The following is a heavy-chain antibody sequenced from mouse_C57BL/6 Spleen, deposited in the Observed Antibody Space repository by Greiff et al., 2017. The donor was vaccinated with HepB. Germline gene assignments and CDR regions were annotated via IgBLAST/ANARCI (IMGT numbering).Heavy chain of an antibody. CDR3: ARGDYYGREYFDV. D-gene: IGHD1-1*01. V-gene: IGHV1-64*01. CDR1: GYTFTSYW. Sequence: VQLQQPGAELVKPGASVKLSCKASGYTFTSYWMHWVKQRPGQGLEWIGMIHPNSGSTNYNEKFKSKATLTVDKSSSTAYMQLSSLTSEDSAVYYCARGDYYGREYFDVWGTGTTVTVSS. CDR2: IHPNSGST. J-gene: IGHJ1*03.